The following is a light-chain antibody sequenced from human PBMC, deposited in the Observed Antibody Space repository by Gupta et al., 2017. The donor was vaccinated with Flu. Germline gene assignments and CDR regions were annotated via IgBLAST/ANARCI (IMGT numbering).Light chain of an antibody. Sequence: PVTLSLSPGERATLSCRASQSVSTKLAWYQQRPGQPPRLLSYAASTRATGVPARFSGSGSGAEFTLTISSLQSEDFVLYYCQQYNDWPRTFGQGTKVEFK. CDR2: AAS. CDR1: QSVSTK. CDR3: QQYNDWPRT. V-gene: IGKV3-15*01. J-gene: IGKJ1*01.